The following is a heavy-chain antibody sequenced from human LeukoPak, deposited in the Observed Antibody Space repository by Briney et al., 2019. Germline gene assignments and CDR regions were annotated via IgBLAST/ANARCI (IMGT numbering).Heavy chain of an antibody. CDR2: IYYTGSA. J-gene: IGHJ5*02. CDR1: GGSISSYY. D-gene: IGHD6-13*01. CDR3: ARALGIAAPAYWFDP. V-gene: IGHV4-59*01. Sequence: SETLSLTCTVSGGSISSYYWSWSRQPPGKGLEWIGYIYYTGSANYNLSFKSRVTISVDTSKKQFSLKLRSVTAADTAVYYCARALGIAAPAYWFDPWGQGTLVTASS.